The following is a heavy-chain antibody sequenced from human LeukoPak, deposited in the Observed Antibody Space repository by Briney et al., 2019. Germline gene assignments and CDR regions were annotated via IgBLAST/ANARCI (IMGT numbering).Heavy chain of an antibody. J-gene: IGHJ3*01. Sequence: SETLSLTCSVSGGSISGYYWTWIRQPAGKGLGWIGRVYTSGSTHYNPSLKTRLTMSVDTSKNQFSLKLSSVTAAHTAVYYCARLITGTTTACDLGGQETMVTVSS. CDR3: ARLITGTTTACDL. V-gene: IGHV4-4*07. CDR2: VYTSGST. D-gene: IGHD1-7*01. CDR1: GGSISGYY.